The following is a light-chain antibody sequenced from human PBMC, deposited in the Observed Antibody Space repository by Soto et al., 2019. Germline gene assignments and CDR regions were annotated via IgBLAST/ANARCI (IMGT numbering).Light chain of an antibody. CDR2: GAS. J-gene: IGKJ1*01. CDR3: QQYNNWPPWT. V-gene: IGKV3-15*01. Sequence: EIVMTQSPATLSVSPGESASLSCRASESVSSNLAWYQQKPGQSTRLLIFGASTRATGVPARFSGNGSETEFTLTISSLVSEDSAVYYCQQYNNWPPWTFGRGTKVEIK. CDR1: ESVSSN.